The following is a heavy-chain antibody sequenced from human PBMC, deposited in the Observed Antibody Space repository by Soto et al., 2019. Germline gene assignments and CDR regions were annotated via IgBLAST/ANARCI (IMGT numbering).Heavy chain of an antibody. Sequence: GASVKVSCKASGYTFTGYYMHWVRQAPGQGLEWMGWINPNSGGTNYAQKFQGRVTMTRDTSISTAYMELSRLRSDDTAVYYCATEQPRMTTVTTSGYYGMDVWGQGTTVTVSS. CDR1: GYTFTGYY. CDR3: ATEQPRMTTVTTSGYYGMDV. CDR2: INPNSGGT. J-gene: IGHJ6*02. V-gene: IGHV1-2*02. D-gene: IGHD4-4*01.